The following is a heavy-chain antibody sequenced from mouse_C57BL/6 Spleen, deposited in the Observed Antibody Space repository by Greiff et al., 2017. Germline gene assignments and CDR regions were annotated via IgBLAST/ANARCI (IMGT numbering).Heavy chain of an antibody. J-gene: IGHJ2*01. D-gene: IGHD2-2*01. CDR2: IDPSDSYT. CDR1: GYTFTSYW. Sequence: VQLQQPGAELVKPGASVKLSCKASGYTFTSYWMQWVKQRPGQGLEWIGEIDPSDSYTNYTQKFKGKATLTVDTSSSTAYMQLSSLTSEDSAVYYCARGNYGYDDFDYWGQGTTLTVSS. V-gene: IGHV1-50*01. CDR3: ARGNYGYDDFDY.